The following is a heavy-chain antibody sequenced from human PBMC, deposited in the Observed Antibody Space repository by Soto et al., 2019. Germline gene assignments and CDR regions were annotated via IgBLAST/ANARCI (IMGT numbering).Heavy chain of an antibody. Sequence: SETLSLTCAVYGGSFSGYYWSWIRQPPGKGLEWIGEINHSGSTNYNPSLKSRVTISVDTSKNQFSLKLSSVTAADTAVYYCARAPPNCTNGVCYTHFDYWGQGTLVTV. CDR3: ARAPPNCTNGVCYTHFDY. CDR1: GGSFSGYY. CDR2: INHSGST. V-gene: IGHV4-34*01. D-gene: IGHD2-8*01. J-gene: IGHJ4*02.